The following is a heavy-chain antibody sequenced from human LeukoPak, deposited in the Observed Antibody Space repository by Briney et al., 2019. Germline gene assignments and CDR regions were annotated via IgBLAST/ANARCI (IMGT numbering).Heavy chain of an antibody. CDR2: ISGSSGYI. D-gene: IGHD3-22*01. Sequence: GGSLRLSCAASGSTFSNAWMNWVRQAPGKGLEWVSSISGSSGYIYYADSVKGRFTISRNNAMNSLYLQMDSLRGDDTAVYYCARDYEGDLWGQGTLVTVSS. J-gene: IGHJ5*02. V-gene: IGHV3-21*01. CDR1: GSTFSNAW. CDR3: ARDYEGDL.